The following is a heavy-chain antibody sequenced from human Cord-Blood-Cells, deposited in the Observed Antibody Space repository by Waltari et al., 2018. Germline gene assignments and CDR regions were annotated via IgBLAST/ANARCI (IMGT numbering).Heavy chain of an antibody. J-gene: IGHJ4*02. CDR1: GGSFSGYY. D-gene: IGHD3-10*01. CDR3: ARGGSGYYYGSGSYYGY. Sequence: QVQLQQWGAGLLKPSETLSLTCAVYGGSFSGYYWSWIRQPPGKGVEWIGEINHSGSTNYNPALKSRVTISVDTSKNQFSLKLSSVTAADTAVYYCARGGSGYYYGSGSYYGYWGQGTLVTVSS. V-gene: IGHV4-34*01. CDR2: INHSGST.